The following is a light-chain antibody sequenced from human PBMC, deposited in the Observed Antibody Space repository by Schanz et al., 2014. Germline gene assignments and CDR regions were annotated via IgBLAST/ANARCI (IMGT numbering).Light chain of an antibody. CDR3: QQSYSTLTWT. J-gene: IGKJ1*01. V-gene: IGKV1-5*03. Sequence: DIQMTQSPSTLSAYIGDRVTITCRASQSISTWLAWYQQKPGKAPQLLIYKASTLESGVPSRFSGSGSGTDFTLTISSLQPEDFATYYCQQSYSTLTWTFGQGTKVEIK. CDR2: KAS. CDR1: QSISTW.